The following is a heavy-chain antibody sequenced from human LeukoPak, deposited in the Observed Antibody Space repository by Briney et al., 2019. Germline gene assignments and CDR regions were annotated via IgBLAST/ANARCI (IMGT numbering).Heavy chain of an antibody. CDR2: IKQDGSEK. CDR3: ARAGVEMATISTLWEYYYYYMDV. J-gene: IGHJ6*03. CDR1: GFTFSRYW. V-gene: IGHV3-7*03. D-gene: IGHD5-24*01. Sequence: GGSLRLSCSASGFTFSRYWMTWVRQAPGKGLEWVANIKQDGSEKYYVDSVKGRFTISRDNAKNSLYLQMNSLRAEDTALYYCARAGVEMATISTLWEYYYYYMDVWGKGTTVTVSS.